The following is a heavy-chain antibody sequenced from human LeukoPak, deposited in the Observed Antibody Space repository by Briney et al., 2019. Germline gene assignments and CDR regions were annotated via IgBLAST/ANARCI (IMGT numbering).Heavy chain of an antibody. CDR2: VSGSGGST. Sequence: GGSLRLSCAASGFTFSDYVMSWVRQAPGKGLEWVSAVSGSGGSTYFADSVKGRFTISRDNAKNPLYLQMNSLRAEDTAVYYCARKGSSWYYFDYWGQGTLVTVSS. J-gene: IGHJ4*02. V-gene: IGHV3-23*01. CDR1: GFTFSDYV. CDR3: ARKGSSWYYFDY. D-gene: IGHD6-13*01.